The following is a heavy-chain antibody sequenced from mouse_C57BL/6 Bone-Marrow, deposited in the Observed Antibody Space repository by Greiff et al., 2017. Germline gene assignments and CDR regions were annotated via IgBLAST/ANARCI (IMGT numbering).Heavy chain of an antibody. V-gene: IGHV1-81*01. D-gene: IGHD1-1*01. J-gene: IGHJ2*01. CDR2: IYPRSGNT. CDR1: GYTFTSYG. CDR3: ARLTTVPVAY. Sequence: QVHVKQSGAELARPGASVKLSCKASGYTFTSYGISWVKQRTGQGLEWIGEIYPRSGNTYYNEKFKGKATLTADKSSSTAYMELRSLTSEDSAVYICARLTTVPVAYWGQGTTLTVSS.